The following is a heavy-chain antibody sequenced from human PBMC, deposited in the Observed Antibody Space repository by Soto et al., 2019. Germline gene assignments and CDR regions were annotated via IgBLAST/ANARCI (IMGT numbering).Heavy chain of an antibody. D-gene: IGHD6-19*01. CDR3: ARDRALIAVAGTIFDY. CDR1: GYTFTGYY. V-gene: IGHV1-2*04. J-gene: IGHJ4*02. CDR2: INPNSGGT. Sequence: ASVKVSCKASGYTFTGYYMHWVRQAPGQGLEWMGWINPNSGGTNYAQKFQGWVTMTRDTSISTAYMELSRLRSDDTAVYYCARDRALIAVAGTIFDYWGQGTLVPVSS.